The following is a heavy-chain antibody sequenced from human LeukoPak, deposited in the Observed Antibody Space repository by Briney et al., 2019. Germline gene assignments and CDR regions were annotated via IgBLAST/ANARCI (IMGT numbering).Heavy chain of an antibody. V-gene: IGHV1-69*05. CDR2: IIPIFGTA. CDR3: ARALEVDGGSDY. Sequence: GASVKVSCKASGGTFSSYAISWVRQAPGQGLEWMGGIIPIFGTANYAQKFQGRVSMTRNTSISTAYMELSSLRSEDTAVYYCARALEVDGGSDYWGQGTLVTVSS. CDR1: GGTFSSYA. J-gene: IGHJ4*02. D-gene: IGHD3-16*01.